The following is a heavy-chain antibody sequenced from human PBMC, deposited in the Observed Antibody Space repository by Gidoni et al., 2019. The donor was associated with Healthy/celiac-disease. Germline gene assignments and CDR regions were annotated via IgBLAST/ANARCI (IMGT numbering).Heavy chain of an antibody. V-gene: IGHV4-34*01. J-gene: IGHJ4*02. CDR3: AREGSRVTMVRGARRAGLDY. CDR2: INHSGST. CDR1: GGSFSGYY. Sequence: VQLQQWGAGLLKPSETLSLTCAVYGGSFSGYYWSWIRQPPGKGLEWIGEINHSGSTNYNPSLKSRVTISVDTSKNQFSLKLSSVTAADTAVYYCAREGSRVTMVRGARRAGLDYWGQGTLVTVSS. D-gene: IGHD3-10*01.